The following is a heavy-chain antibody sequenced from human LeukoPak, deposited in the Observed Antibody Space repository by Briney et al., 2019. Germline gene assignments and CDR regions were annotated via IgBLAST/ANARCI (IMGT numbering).Heavy chain of an antibody. CDR2: IYSGGST. D-gene: IGHD4-17*01. CDR1: GFTVSSNY. CDR3: ARDDYGGTWDAFDI. V-gene: IGHV3-53*01. J-gene: IGHJ3*02. Sequence: GGSLRLSCAASGFTVSSNYMSWVRQAPGKGLEWVSVIYSGGSTYYADSVKGRFTISRDNSKNTLYLQMNSLRAEDTAVYYCARDDYGGTWDAFDIWAKGQWSPSLQ.